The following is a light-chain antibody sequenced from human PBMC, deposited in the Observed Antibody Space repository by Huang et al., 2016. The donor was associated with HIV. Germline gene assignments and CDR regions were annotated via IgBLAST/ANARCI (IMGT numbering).Light chain of an antibody. Sequence: DIQMTQSPSSLSASVGDRVTITCQASQDISNYLNWYQKKPGKAPKLLIYDAYNLETGVSSRFSGSGSGTDFTFTISSLQPEDIATYYCQHYDNLRTFGQGTKVEIK. CDR3: QHYDNLRT. CDR2: DAY. J-gene: IGKJ1*01. V-gene: IGKV1-33*01. CDR1: QDISNY.